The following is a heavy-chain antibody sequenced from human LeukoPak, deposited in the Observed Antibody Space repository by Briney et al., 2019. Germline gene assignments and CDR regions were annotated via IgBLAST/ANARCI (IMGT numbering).Heavy chain of an antibody. V-gene: IGHV4-59*01. CDR3: ARDTTESFDY. J-gene: IGHJ4*02. Sequence: SETLSLTCTVSGGSISSYYWSWIRQPPGKGLEWIGYIYYSGSTNYNPSLKSRVTISVDTSKNQFSLKLSSVTAADTAVYYCARDTTESFDYWGQGTLVTVSS. CDR2: IYYSGST. D-gene: IGHD1-14*01. CDR1: GGSISSYY.